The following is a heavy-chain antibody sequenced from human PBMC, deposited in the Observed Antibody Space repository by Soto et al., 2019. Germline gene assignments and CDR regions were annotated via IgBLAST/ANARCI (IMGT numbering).Heavy chain of an antibody. CDR1: GFNFGGFG. J-gene: IGHJ4*02. CDR3: ELTPRSSLLEVAGPGFDY. CDR2: LSYEGSEE. Sequence: GGSLRLSCAASGFNFGGFGMHWVRQAPGKGLEWLSVLSYEGSEEYYADSVRGRFTISRDNSKNTLFLQMDSLRVDDTGVYYCELTPRSSLLEVAGPGFDYWGQGTLVTVSS. D-gene: IGHD6-19*01. V-gene: IGHV3-30*03.